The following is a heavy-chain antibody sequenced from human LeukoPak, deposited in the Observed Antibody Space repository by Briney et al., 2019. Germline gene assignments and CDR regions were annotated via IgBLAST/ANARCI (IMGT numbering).Heavy chain of an antibody. CDR3: ASDGSDAFDI. V-gene: IGHV3-23*01. CDR2: LSGDGDKK. D-gene: IGHD2-21*02. J-gene: IGHJ3*02. Sequence: GGSLRLSCVASGFDFSTHAMSWVRQAPGKGLEWVSTLSGDGDKKHYTDSVKGRFTVSRDNSKNTLYLQMNSLRAEDTAVYYCASDGSDAFDIWGQGTMVTVSS. CDR1: GFDFSTHA.